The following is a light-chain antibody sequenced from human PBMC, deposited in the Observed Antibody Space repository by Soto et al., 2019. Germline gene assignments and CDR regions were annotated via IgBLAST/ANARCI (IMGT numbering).Light chain of an antibody. Sequence: QSVLTQPASVSGSPGQSITISCTGTGPDVDGYNFVSWYQQHPGKAPKLIIYEVNNRPSGISNRVSGSKSANTASLTISGLQAEDEAEYYCSSYTSIVALHWVFGGGTKLTVL. J-gene: IGLJ3*02. V-gene: IGLV2-14*01. CDR2: EVN. CDR3: SSYTSIVALHWV. CDR1: GPDVDGYNF.